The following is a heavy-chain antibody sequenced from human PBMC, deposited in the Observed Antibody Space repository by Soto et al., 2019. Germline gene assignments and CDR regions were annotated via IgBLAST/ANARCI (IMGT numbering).Heavy chain of an antibody. Sequence: PSETLSLTCTVSGGSISSGGYYWSWIRQHPGKGLEWIGYIYYSGSTYYNPSLKRRVTISVDTSKNQFSLKLSSVTAADTAVYYCARWDDSSGYYGNDAFDIWGQGTMVTVSS. CDR3: ARWDDSSGYYGNDAFDI. J-gene: IGHJ3*02. CDR2: IYYSGST. CDR1: GGSISSGGYY. V-gene: IGHV4-31*03. D-gene: IGHD3-22*01.